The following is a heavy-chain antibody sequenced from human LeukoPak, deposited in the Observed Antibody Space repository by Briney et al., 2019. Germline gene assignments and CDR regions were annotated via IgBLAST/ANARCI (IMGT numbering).Heavy chain of an antibody. CDR2: MYYSGST. J-gene: IGHJ5*02. V-gene: IGHV4-39*01. Sequence: SETLSLICTVSGGSISTSNSYWGWIRQPSGKGLEWIGSMYYSGSTYYNSSLKSRVTISVDTSKNKVSLRLTSVTAADTAIYYCARHRITGAARGWFDPWGQGTLVTVSS. D-gene: IGHD6-13*01. CDR3: ARHRITGAARGWFDP. CDR1: GGSISTSNSY.